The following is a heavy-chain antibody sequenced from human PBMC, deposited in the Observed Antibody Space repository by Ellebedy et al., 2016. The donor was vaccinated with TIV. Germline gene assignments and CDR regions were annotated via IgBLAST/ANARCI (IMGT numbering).Heavy chain of an antibody. V-gene: IGHV3-74*01. Sequence: GESLKISCAASGFTFSSYWMHWVRQAPGKGLVWVSLINSDGSRTTYADSVKGRFTISRDNAKNTLYLQMNSLRAEDKAVYYCASRGVAVQGADYWGQGTLVTVSS. J-gene: IGHJ4*02. CDR3: ASRGVAVQGADY. D-gene: IGHD3-10*01. CDR1: GFTFSSYW. CDR2: INSDGSRT.